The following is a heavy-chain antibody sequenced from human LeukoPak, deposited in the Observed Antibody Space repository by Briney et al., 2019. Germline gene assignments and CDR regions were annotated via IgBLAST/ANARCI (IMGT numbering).Heavy chain of an antibody. V-gene: IGHV3-30-3*01. CDR1: GFTFSSYA. CDR3: ARDLWGTDYGMDV. Sequence: GGSLRLSCAASGFTFSSYAMTWVRQAPGKGLEWVAVISYDGSNKYYADSVKGRFTISRDNSKNTLYLQMNSLRAEDTAVYYCARDLWGTDYGMDVWGQGTTVTVSS. J-gene: IGHJ6*02. CDR2: ISYDGSNK. D-gene: IGHD3-16*01.